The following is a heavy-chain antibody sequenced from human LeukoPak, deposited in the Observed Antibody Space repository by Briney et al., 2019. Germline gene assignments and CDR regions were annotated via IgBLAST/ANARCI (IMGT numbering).Heavy chain of an antibody. CDR1: GYTFTGSY. CDR2: INLNNGGT. CDR3: ARTAGGSGRWGDNWFDP. J-gene: IGHJ5*02. Sequence: ASVKVSCKASGYTFTGSYMHWARQAPGQGLEWVGWINLNNGGTNHAQKFQGRVTMTSDTSISTAYMELSSLRFDDTAVYYCARTAGGSGRWGDNWFDPWGQGTLVTVSS. D-gene: IGHD3-10*01. V-gene: IGHV1-2*02.